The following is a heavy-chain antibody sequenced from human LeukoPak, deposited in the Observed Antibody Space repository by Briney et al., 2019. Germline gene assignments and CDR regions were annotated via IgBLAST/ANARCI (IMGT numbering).Heavy chain of an antibody. CDR3: AGSSWFDY. CDR1: GGSISSYY. J-gene: IGHJ4*02. CDR2: IYYSGST. Sequence: SETLSLTCTVSGGSISSYYWSWIRQPPGKGLEWIGYIYYSGSTNYNPSLKSRVTISVDTSKNQFSLKLSSVTAADTAVYYCAGSSWFDYWGQGTLVTVSS. D-gene: IGHD6-13*01. V-gene: IGHV4-59*01.